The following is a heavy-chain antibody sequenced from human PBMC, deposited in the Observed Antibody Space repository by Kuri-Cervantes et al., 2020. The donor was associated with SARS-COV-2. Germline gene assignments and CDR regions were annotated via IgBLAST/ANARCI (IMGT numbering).Heavy chain of an antibody. CDR3: ARDRSGYEYYDFLNYMDV. CDR2: TYHSGST. Sequence: SETLSLTCTVSGYSISSGYYWGWIRQPPGKGLEWIGSTYHSGSTYYNPSLKSRVTISVDTSKNQFSLKLSSVTAADTAVYYCARDRSGYEYYDFLNYMDVWGKGTTVTVSS. CDR1: GYSISSGYY. V-gene: IGHV4-38-2*02. D-gene: IGHD3-9*01. J-gene: IGHJ6*03.